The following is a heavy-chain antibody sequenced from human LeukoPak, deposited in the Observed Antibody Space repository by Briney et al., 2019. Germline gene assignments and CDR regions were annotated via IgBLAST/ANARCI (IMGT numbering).Heavy chain of an antibody. V-gene: IGHV3-23*01. CDR3: AKEIAAAAYFDY. CDR1: GFTLSSYA. J-gene: IGHJ4*02. D-gene: IGHD6-13*01. Sequence: GGSLRHSCAASGFTLSSYAMSWVRQAPGKGLEWVSGISGSGGSTYYADSVKGRFTISRDNSKNALYLQMNSLRAEGTAIYYCAKEIAAAAYFDYWGQGTLVTVSS. CDR2: ISGSGGST.